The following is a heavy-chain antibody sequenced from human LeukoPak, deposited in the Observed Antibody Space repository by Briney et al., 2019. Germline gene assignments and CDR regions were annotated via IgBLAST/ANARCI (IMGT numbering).Heavy chain of an antibody. Sequence: GGSLRLSCAASGFTFSSFAMIWVRQAPGKGLEWVSGISDICGSTSYADTVKGGFTISRDISKTTLYLQMNRLSAEDTAVYYCSKISRVTIFGGHFDYWGQGTLVTVSS. J-gene: IGHJ4*02. CDR1: GFTFSSFA. V-gene: IGHV3-23*01. D-gene: IGHD3-3*01. CDR2: ISDICGST. CDR3: SKISRVTIFGGHFDY.